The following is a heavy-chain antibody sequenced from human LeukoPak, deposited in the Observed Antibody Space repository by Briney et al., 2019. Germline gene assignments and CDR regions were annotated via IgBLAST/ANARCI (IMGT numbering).Heavy chain of an antibody. CDR2: ISWNSGSI. Sequence: SRSLRLSCAASGFTYDDYAMHWVRQAPGKGLEWVSGISWNSGSIGYADSVKGRFTISRDNAKNSLYLQMNSLRAEDTALYYCAKGAAFDYWGQGTLVTVSS. V-gene: IGHV3-9*01. CDR3: AKGAAFDY. J-gene: IGHJ4*02. CDR1: GFTYDDYA. D-gene: IGHD2-15*01.